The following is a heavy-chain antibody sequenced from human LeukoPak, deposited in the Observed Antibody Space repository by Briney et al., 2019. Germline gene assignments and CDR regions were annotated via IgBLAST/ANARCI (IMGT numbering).Heavy chain of an antibody. D-gene: IGHD2-2*01. CDR3: ARDLIVVVPAAILDPRLDP. Sequence: ASVKVSCKASGYTFTSYGISWVRQAPGQGLEWMGWISAYNGNTNYAQKLQGRVTMTTDTSTSTAYMELRSLRSDDTAVYYCARDLIVVVPAAILDPRLDPLGQGTLVAVSS. J-gene: IGHJ5*02. V-gene: IGHV1-18*01. CDR2: ISAYNGNT. CDR1: GYTFTSYG.